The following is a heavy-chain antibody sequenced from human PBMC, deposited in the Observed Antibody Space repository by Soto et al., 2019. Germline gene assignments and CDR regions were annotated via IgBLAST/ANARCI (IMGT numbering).Heavy chain of an antibody. CDR2: INHSGST. J-gene: IGHJ4*02. Sequence: PXETVSLTCAVYGGCFSGYYWSWIRQPAGKGLEWIGEINHSGSTNYNPSLKSRVTISVDTSKNQFSLKLSSVTAADTAVYYCARGGGRQLVRTVDYWGQGTLVTVSS. CDR3: ARGGGRQLVRTVDY. V-gene: IGHV4-34*01. CDR1: GGCFSGYY. D-gene: IGHD6-6*01.